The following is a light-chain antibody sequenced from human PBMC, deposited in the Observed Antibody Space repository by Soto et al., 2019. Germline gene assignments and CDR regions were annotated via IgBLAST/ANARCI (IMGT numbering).Light chain of an antibody. Sequence: AIQMTHSPSSLSASVGDRVTITCRASQDIRKDLAWYQQKPGKAPQILIYGASTLQTGVASRLSGSGSATGLSLTTSSLQPEDSAAYYCLHYTNFQLTLGGGTQVDIK. J-gene: IGKJ4*01. V-gene: IGKV1-6*01. CDR3: LHYTNFQLT. CDR2: GAS. CDR1: QDIRKD.